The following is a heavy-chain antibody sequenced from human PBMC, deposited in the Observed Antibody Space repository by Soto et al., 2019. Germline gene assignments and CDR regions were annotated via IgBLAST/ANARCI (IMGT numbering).Heavy chain of an antibody. CDR3: ARGSLTGYFLGVEFDY. Sequence: QVQLQESGPGLVKPSQTLSLTCTVSGGSISSGGYYWSWIRQHPGKGLEWIGYIYYSGSTYYNPSLKSLVTISVDTSKNQFSLKLSSVTAADTAVYYCARGSLTGYFLGVEFDYWGQGTLVTVSS. D-gene: IGHD3-9*01. J-gene: IGHJ4*02. V-gene: IGHV4-31*01. CDR2: IYYSGST. CDR1: GGSISSGGYY.